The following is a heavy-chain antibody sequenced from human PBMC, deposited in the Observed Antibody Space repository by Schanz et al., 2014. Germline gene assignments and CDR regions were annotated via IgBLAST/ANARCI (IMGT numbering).Heavy chain of an antibody. J-gene: IGHJ3*02. D-gene: IGHD2-15*01. CDR1: GGTFSTYP. CDR2: ITPIHGIV. CDR3: ARGGGPEDVFDI. V-gene: IGHV1-69*02. Sequence: VQLEQSGAEVKKPGSSVKVSCKASGGTFSTYPINWLRQAPGQGLEWMGRITPIHGIVNYAQRFQDRVRITADKSTSTAYMELSSLRSDDTAVYYCARGGGPEDVFDIWGQGTILTVSS.